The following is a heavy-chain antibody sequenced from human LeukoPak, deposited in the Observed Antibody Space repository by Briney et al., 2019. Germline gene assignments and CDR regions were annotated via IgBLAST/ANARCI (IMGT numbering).Heavy chain of an antibody. V-gene: IGHV1-69*05. D-gene: IGHD2-15*01. CDR1: GGTFSSYA. Sequence: ASVKVSCKASGGTFSSYAISWVRQAPGQGLEWMGGIIPIFGTANYAQKFQGRVTITTDESTSTAYMELSSLRSEDTAVYYCARTFTLYYYYYMDVWGKGTTVTVSS. CDR3: ARTFTLYYYYYMDV. CDR2: IIPIFGTA. J-gene: IGHJ6*03.